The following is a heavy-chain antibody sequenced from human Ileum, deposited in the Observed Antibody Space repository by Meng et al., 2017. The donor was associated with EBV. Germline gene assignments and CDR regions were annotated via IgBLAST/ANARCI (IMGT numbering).Heavy chain of an antibody. Sequence: VQLVQSGAGMKKPGGTVEVSCKESGYTFTSYAMKWVRQDPGQRLEWMGWINTGNGETKYSQKFQGRVTLTRDTSASTAYMELSSLRSEDTAVYYCASRPGIAVAGFDYWGQGTLVTVSS. CDR1: GYTFTSYA. CDR3: ASRPGIAVAGFDY. CDR2: INTGNGET. J-gene: IGHJ4*02. D-gene: IGHD6-19*01. V-gene: IGHV1-3*04.